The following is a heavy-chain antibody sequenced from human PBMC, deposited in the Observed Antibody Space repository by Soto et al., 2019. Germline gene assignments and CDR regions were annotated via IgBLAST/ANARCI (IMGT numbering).Heavy chain of an antibody. CDR1: GFSSFA. CDR3: AKMTSVPLRSSTHY. D-gene: IGHD4-17*01. J-gene: IGHJ4*02. CDR2: ISASGTTT. Sequence: LRLSCTTSGFSSFAMGWVRQAPGKGLEWVSGISASGTTTIYADSVKGRFTLSRDNSRDTLFLQMNSLRAEDTATYYCAKMTSVPLRSSTHYWGQGTLVTVSS. V-gene: IGHV3-23*01.